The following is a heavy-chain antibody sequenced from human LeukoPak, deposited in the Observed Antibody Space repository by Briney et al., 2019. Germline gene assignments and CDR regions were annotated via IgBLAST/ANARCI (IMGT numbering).Heavy chain of an antibody. CDR3: ARNEGSGSYLAFDY. Sequence: SETLSLTRTVSGGSISRYYWSWIRQPAGKGLEWIGRIYTSGSTNYNPSLKSRVTISVDTSKNQFSLKVSSVTAADTAVYYWARNEGSGSYLAFDYWGQGTLVTVSS. V-gene: IGHV4-4*07. CDR1: GGSISRYY. D-gene: IGHD3-10*01. CDR2: IYTSGST. J-gene: IGHJ4*02.